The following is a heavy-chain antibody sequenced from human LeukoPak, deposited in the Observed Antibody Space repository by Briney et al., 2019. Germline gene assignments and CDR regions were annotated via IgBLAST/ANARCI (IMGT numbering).Heavy chain of an antibody. V-gene: IGHV3-11*04. Sequence: GGSLRLSCVASGFTFSDYYMSWIRQAPGEGLEWVSYIISSGGNIYYTDSVKGRFTISRDNAKNSLYLQMNRLRAEDAGVYSCGRVCEKRYCSSTSCYHDAFDIWGQGTMVTVSS. CDR3: GRVCEKRYCSSTSCYHDAFDI. D-gene: IGHD2-2*01. CDR2: IISSGGNI. CDR1: GFTFSDYY. J-gene: IGHJ3*02.